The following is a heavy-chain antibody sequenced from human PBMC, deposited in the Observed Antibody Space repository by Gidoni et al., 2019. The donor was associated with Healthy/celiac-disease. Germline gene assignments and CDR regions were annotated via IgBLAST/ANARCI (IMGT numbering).Heavy chain of an antibody. CDR2: IIPIFGTA. V-gene: IGHV1-69*01. CDR3: ARERRIQRDGMDV. CDR1: GGTFSSYA. D-gene: IGHD5-18*01. J-gene: IGHJ6*02. Sequence: QVQLVQSGAEVKNPGSSVRVSCRAPGGTFSSYAISWVRQAPGQGLEWMGGIIPIFGTANYAQKFQGRVTITADESTSTAYMELSSLRSEDTAVYYCARERRIQRDGMDVWGQGTTVTVSS.